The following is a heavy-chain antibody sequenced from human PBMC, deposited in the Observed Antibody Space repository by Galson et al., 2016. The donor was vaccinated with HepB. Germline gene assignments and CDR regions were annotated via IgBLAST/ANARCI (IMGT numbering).Heavy chain of an antibody. CDR2: ISGSGSDI. Sequence: SLRLSCAASEFTFSTYSIHWVRQAPGKGLEWVSSISGSGSDIFYADSVNGRFTVSRDNGKNSLYLQMNSLRAEDTAVYYCARDGAQEWLFGFLTRAGVSGLDVWGQGTTVTVSS. D-gene: IGHD3-3*02. CDR1: EFTFSTYS. V-gene: IGHV3-21*01. CDR3: ARDGAQEWLFGFLTRAGVSGLDV. J-gene: IGHJ6*02.